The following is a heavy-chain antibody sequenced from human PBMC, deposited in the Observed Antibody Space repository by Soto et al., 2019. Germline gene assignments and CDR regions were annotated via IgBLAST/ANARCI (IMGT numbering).Heavy chain of an antibody. CDR2: ISGSGDST. CDR1: GFTFSSYA. Sequence: PGGSLRHSCAASGFTFSSYAMSWVRQAPGKGLEWVSVISGSGDSTYYADSVKGRFTISRDNSKNTLYLQMNSLRAEDTAVYYCAKDPSLSLLYDLWSGPQGRGAFDIWGQGTMVTVSS. J-gene: IGHJ3*02. D-gene: IGHD3-3*01. CDR3: AKDPSLSLLYDLWSGPQGRGAFDI. V-gene: IGHV3-23*01.